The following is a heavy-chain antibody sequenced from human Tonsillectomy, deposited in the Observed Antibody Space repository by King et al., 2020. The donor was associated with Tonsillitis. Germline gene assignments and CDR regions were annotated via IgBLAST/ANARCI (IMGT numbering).Heavy chain of an antibody. Sequence: EVKLVESGGGLVKPGGSLRLSCAASGFTFSSYNMNWVRQAPGKGLEWVSSISTTGNYIYFADSVKGRFTISRDNAKNSLYLQMNSLRAEDTAVYFCARAVAAAGLDSWGQGTLVTVSS. CDR2: ISTTGNYI. J-gene: IGHJ4*02. D-gene: IGHD6-13*01. CDR1: GFTFSSYN. CDR3: ARAVAAAGLDS. V-gene: IGHV3-21*01.